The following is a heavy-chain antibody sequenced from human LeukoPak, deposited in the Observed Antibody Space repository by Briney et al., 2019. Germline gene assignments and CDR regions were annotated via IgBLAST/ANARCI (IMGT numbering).Heavy chain of an antibody. CDR2: INTNTGNP. J-gene: IGHJ6*02. Sequence: GASVKVSCKASGYTFTTYAMNWVRQAPGQGLEWMGWINTNTGNPTYAQGFTGRFVFSLDTSVSTAYLQISSLKAEDTAVYYCAGEGSDYGYYYGMDVWGQGTTVTVSS. D-gene: IGHD4-17*01. V-gene: IGHV7-4-1*02. CDR3: AGEGSDYGYYYGMDV. CDR1: GYTFTTYA.